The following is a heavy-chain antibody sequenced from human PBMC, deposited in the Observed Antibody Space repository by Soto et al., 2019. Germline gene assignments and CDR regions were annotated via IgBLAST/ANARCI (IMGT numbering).Heavy chain of an antibody. V-gene: IGHV3-48*03. D-gene: IGHD1-7*01. CDR3: ARVGAQLELNYYYYYGMDV. Sequence: EVQLVESGGGLVQPGGSLRLSCAASGFTFSSYEMNWVRQAPGKGLEWVSYISSSGSTIYYADSVKGRFTISRDNAKNSLYLQMNSLRAEDTAVYYCARVGAQLELNYYYYYGMDVWGQGTTVTVSS. J-gene: IGHJ6*02. CDR1: GFTFSSYE. CDR2: ISSSGSTI.